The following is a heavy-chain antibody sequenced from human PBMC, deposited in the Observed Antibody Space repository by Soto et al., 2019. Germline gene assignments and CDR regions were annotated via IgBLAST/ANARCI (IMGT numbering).Heavy chain of an antibody. J-gene: IGHJ6*02. CDR1: GFTFSSYG. V-gene: IGHV3-33*01. D-gene: IGHD2-15*01. CDR3: ARGVVVASYYYGMDV. Sequence: QVQLVESGGGVVQPGRSLRLSCAASGFTFSSYGMHWVRQAPGKGLEWVAVIWYDGSNKYYAGSVKGRFTISRDNSKNTLYLQMNSLRAEDTAVYYCARGVVVASYYYGMDVWGQGTTVTVSS. CDR2: IWYDGSNK.